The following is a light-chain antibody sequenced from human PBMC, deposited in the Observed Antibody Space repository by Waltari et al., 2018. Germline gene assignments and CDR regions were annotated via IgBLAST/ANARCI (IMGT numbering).Light chain of an antibody. Sequence: ETVMTQSPATVSVSPGERAALSCRASQSVSSNVAWYQQKPGQAPRLLINDASTRATGIPVRFSGSGSGTDFTLTISSLQSEDFAIYYCQQYNNWPPYTFGQGTKLEI. J-gene: IGKJ2*01. CDR1: QSVSSN. CDR3: QQYNNWPPYT. V-gene: IGKV3-15*01. CDR2: DAS.